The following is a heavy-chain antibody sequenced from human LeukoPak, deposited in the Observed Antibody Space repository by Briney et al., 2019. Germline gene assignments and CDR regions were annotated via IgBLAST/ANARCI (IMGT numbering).Heavy chain of an antibody. D-gene: IGHD2-2*01. CDR3: ARQYALAFDY. V-gene: IGHV3-11*01. CDR1: GFTFSDYH. J-gene: IGHJ4*02. Sequence: KSGGSLRLSCAASGFTFSDYHITWIRQAPGKGLEWVSYISSSGSTISYADSVKGRFTISRDNAKNSLYLQMNSLRAEDTAVYYCARQYALAFDYWGQGTLLTVSS. CDR2: ISSSGSTI.